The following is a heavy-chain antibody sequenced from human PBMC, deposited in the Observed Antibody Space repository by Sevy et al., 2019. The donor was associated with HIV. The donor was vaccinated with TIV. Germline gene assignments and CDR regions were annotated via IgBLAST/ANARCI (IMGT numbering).Heavy chain of an antibody. CDR3: ATTKDYYDSSGYPFDY. CDR1: GYTLTELS. J-gene: IGHJ4*02. Sequence: ASVKVSCKVSGYTLTELSMHWVRQAPGKGLEWMGSFDHEDGETIYQQKFQGRVTLTEDTSTDTAYMELSSLRSEDTAVYYCATTKDYYDSSGYPFDYWGQGTLVTVSS. D-gene: IGHD3-22*01. V-gene: IGHV1-24*01. CDR2: FDHEDGET.